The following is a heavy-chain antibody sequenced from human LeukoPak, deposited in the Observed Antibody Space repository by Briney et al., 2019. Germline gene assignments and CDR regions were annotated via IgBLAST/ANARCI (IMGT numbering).Heavy chain of an antibody. CDR1: GGSFSGYY. V-gene: IGHV4-34*01. CDR2: INHSGST. Sequence: SETLSLTCAVYGGSFSGYYWSWIRQPPGKGLEWVGEINHSGSTNYNPSLKSRVTTSIDTSKNQFSLKLSSVTAADTAVYYCARGGEVTTVTSEYDYWGQGILVTVSS. CDR3: ARGGEVTTVTSEYDY. D-gene: IGHD4-17*01. J-gene: IGHJ4*02.